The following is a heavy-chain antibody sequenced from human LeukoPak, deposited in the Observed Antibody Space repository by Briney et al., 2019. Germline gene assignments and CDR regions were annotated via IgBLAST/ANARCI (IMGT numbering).Heavy chain of an antibody. J-gene: IGHJ4*02. V-gene: IGHV3-23*01. CDR2: ISGNGYST. CDR1: GFTFSSDD. D-gene: IGHD3-3*01. CDR3: AKDPNYDFWSGMGDY. Sequence: GGSLRLSCAASGFTFSSDDMNWVRQAPGKGLEWVSGISGNGYSTHYADSVKGRFTISRDNSKNTLSLQMNSLRAEDTAVYYCAKDPNYDFWSGMGDYWGQGTLVTVSS.